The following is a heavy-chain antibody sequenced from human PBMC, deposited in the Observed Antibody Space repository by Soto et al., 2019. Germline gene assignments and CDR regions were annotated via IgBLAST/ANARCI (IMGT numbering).Heavy chain of an antibody. J-gene: IGHJ4*02. V-gene: IGHV3-23*01. CDR1: DFDFSSYA. D-gene: IGHD6-19*01. Sequence: PGGSLRLSCAASDFDFSSYAMNWVRQAPGKGLEWVSGLSGSGTSTYYADSVKGRFTISRDNSRDTLFLQMNSPTADDTAVYYSAKATTNGGWFNPFDSWGQGALVTVSS. CDR3: AKATTNGGWFNPFDS. CDR2: LSGSGTST.